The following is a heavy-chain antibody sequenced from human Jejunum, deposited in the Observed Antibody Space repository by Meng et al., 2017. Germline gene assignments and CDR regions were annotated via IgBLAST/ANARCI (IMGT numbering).Heavy chain of an antibody. CDR1: GFIFSTYA. CDR3: AKVRASCSGDCYAHVIGFDM. CDR2: ISGSGSST. V-gene: IGHV3-23*01. Sequence: GESLKISCAASGFIFSTYAMTWVRLAPGRGLEWVSGISGSGSSTFDADSVKGRFTISRDNSKNTLYLQMNSLRDEDTAVYYCAKVRASCSGDCYAHVIGFDMWGQGTMVTVSS. D-gene: IGHD2-21*02. J-gene: IGHJ3*02.